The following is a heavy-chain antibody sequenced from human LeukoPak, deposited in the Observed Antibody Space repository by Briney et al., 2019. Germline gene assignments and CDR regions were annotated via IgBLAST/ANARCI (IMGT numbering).Heavy chain of an antibody. D-gene: IGHD3-10*01. CDR3: ARGLVRYYGSGSLVGYYYYYMDV. CDR1: GYTFTGYY. CDR2: INPNSGGT. J-gene: IGHJ6*03. Sequence: GASVKVSCKASGYTFTGYYMHWVRQAPGQGLEWMGWINPNSGGTNYAQKFQGRVTMTRDTSISTAYMELSRLRSDDTAVYYCARGLVRYYGSGSLVGYYYYYMDVWGKGTTVTVSS. V-gene: IGHV1-2*02.